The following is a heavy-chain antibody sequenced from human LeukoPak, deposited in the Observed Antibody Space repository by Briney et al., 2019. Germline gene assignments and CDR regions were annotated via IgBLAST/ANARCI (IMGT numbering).Heavy chain of an antibody. CDR3: ARRSQRFLEWLPHFDY. Sequence: ASVKVSCKASGYTFTSYGISWVRQPPGQGLEWMGWISAYNGNTNYAQKLQGRVTMTTDTSTSTAYMELRSLRSDDTAVYYCARRSQRFLEWLPHFDYWGQGTLVTVSS. CDR2: ISAYNGNT. D-gene: IGHD3-3*01. V-gene: IGHV1-18*01. CDR1: GYTFTSYG. J-gene: IGHJ4*02.